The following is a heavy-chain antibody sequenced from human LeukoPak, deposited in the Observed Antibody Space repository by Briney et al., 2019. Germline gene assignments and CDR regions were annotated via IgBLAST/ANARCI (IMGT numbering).Heavy chain of an antibody. Sequence: ASVKVSCKASGYTFTSYDINWVRQATGQGLEWMGWMNPNSGNTGYAQKFQGRVTITRNTSISTAYMELSSLRSEDTAVYYCARVVIGVTPYYYYYYMDVWGKGTTVTASS. CDR2: MNPNSGNT. CDR1: GYTFTSYD. CDR3: ARVVIGVTPYYYYYYMDV. J-gene: IGHJ6*03. D-gene: IGHD4-23*01. V-gene: IGHV1-8*01.